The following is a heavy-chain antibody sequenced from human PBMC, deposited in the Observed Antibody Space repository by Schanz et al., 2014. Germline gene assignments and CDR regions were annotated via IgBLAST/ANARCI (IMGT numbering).Heavy chain of an antibody. CDR3: ARAKRFEDIDV. D-gene: IGHD3-3*01. CDR2: ISTSNGNT. Sequence: QLQLVQSGAEVKKPGASVKVSCKASGYTFTDYGVIWVRQAPAQGLEWMVSISTSNGNTNYIQNLQGRVTLTTDTSTSTAYMELRNLRADDTAVYYCARAKRFEDIDVWGQGTPVTVSS. CDR1: GYTFTDYG. J-gene: IGHJ6*02. V-gene: IGHV1-18*01.